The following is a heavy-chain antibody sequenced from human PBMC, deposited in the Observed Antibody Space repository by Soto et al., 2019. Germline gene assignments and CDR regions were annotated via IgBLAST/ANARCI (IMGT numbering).Heavy chain of an antibody. CDR2: IIPIFGTA. V-gene: IGHV1-69*13. Sequence: SVKVSCKASGGTFSSYAISWLRQSPGQGLEWMGGIIPIFGTANYAQKFQGRVTITADESTSTAYMELSSLRSEDTAVYYCARDRHYDILTDYGMDVWGQGTTVTVSS. CDR3: ARDRHYDILTDYGMDV. D-gene: IGHD3-9*01. CDR1: GGTFSSYA. J-gene: IGHJ6*02.